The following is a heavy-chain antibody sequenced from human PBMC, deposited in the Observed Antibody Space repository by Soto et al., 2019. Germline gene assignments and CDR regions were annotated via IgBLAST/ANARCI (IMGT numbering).Heavy chain of an antibody. V-gene: IGHV3-23*01. CDR3: ARGGGGSWYDC. CDR2: ISGSSGGT. J-gene: IGHJ5*01. D-gene: IGHD2-15*01. Sequence: EVQLLESGGGLVQPGGSLRLSCAASGFTFSDYAMIWVRQAPGKGLEWVSAISGSSGGTYYADSVKGRFTISRDSSKNTLYVEMNSLRAEDTAVYYCARGGGGSWYDCWGQGTLVTVSS. CDR1: GFTFSDYA.